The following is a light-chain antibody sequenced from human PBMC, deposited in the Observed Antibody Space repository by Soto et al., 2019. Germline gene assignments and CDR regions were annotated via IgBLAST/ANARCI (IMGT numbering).Light chain of an antibody. J-gene: IGLJ2*01. CDR3: SSFTSILGL. CDR1: VSEVAGYTY. V-gene: IGLV2-14*03. Sequence: SVLTQPASVSGSPGQSITISCTGAVSEVAGYTYVSWYQQHPGKGPKVIIYDVSNRPSGVSNRFSGSKSGTTASLTISGLQAEDEADYYCSSFTSILGLFGGGTKVTVL. CDR2: DVS.